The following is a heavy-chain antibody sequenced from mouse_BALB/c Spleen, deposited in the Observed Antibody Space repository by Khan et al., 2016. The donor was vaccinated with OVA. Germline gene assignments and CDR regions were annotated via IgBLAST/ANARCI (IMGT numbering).Heavy chain of an antibody. Sequence: EVELVESGGDLVKTGGSLKLSCAASGFTFSTYGMSWVRQTPDKRLEWVATINSGGHYTYYIDSVKGRFPISRDNAKNLLYLPMTSLQSEDTAMYYCARLSYYYNIEAFAYWGQGTLVTVSA. J-gene: IGHJ3*01. D-gene: IGHD1-1*01. CDR2: INSGGHYT. CDR3: ARLSYYYNIEAFAY. CDR1: GFTFSTYG. V-gene: IGHV5-6*01.